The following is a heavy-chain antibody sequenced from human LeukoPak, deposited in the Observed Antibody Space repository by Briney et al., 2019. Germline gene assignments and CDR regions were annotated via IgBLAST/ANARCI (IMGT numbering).Heavy chain of an antibody. CDR3: AKPVVAASAYFDY. CDR2: ISAYNGDT. CDR1: GYTFNSYG. Sequence: ASVKVSCKASGYTFNSYGISWVRQAPGQGLEWMGWISAYNGDTNYAQKLQGRVTMTTETSTSTAYMELRSLRSDDTAVYYCAKPVVAASAYFDYWGQGTLVTVSS. V-gene: IGHV1-18*01. J-gene: IGHJ4*02. D-gene: IGHD2-15*01.